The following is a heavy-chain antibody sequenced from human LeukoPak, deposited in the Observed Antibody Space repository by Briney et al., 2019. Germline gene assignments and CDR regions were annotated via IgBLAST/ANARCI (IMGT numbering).Heavy chain of an antibody. CDR3: AKWGDYDVLTGYYVSDF. CDR2: ISGRSDNT. D-gene: IGHD3-9*01. J-gene: IGHJ4*02. CDR1: GFIFSNYP. Sequence: RGSLRLSCAASGFIFSNYPMYWVRQAPGKGLEWVSAISGRSDNTYYADSVKGRFTLSRDSSKNTLYLQMNSMRADDTAVYYCAKWGDYDVLTGYYVSDFWGQGTLVTVSS. V-gene: IGHV3-23*01.